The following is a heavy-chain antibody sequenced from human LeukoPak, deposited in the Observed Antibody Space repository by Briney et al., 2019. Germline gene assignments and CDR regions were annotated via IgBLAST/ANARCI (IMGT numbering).Heavy chain of an antibody. J-gene: IGHJ5*02. D-gene: IGHD6-13*01. CDR2: IYYSGST. V-gene: IGHV4-31*03. CDR1: GGSISSGGYY. Sequence: SQTLSLTCTVSGGSISSGGYYWSWIRQHPGKGLEWIGYIYYSGSTYYNPSLKSRVTISVDTSKNQFSLKLSSVTAADTAVYYCARTGYSNNWFDPWAREPWSPSPQ. CDR3: ARTGYSNNWFDP.